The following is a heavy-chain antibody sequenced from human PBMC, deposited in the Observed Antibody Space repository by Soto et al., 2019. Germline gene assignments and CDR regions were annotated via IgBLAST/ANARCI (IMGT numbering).Heavy chain of an antibody. CDR3: ARDGDGRMTTNPYYYNGMDV. CDR1: GGSLGSYY. CDR2: VFYTGRA. V-gene: IGHV4-59*01. Sequence: QVQLQESGPGLVEASETLSLTCTASGGSLGSYYWSWIRQPPGMGLAWNGYVFYTGRANYTASLKSRVTISLDTSNYQFSLKLSSVTAAVTAVYYCARDGDGRMTTNPYYYNGMDVWGPGTTVTVSS. D-gene: IGHD4-4*01. J-gene: IGHJ6*02.